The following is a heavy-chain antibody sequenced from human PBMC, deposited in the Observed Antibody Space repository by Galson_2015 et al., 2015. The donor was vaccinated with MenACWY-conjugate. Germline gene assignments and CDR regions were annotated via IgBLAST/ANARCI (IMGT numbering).Heavy chain of an antibody. CDR1: GYSFTNYW. Sequence: QSGAEVKKPGESLKISCMTSGYSFTNYWIGWVRQMPGKGLEWIGIIYPGDSDITYSPSFRGQVTISADKSINTAYLQWTSLKASDTAMYYCARHLAVYGNFDFWGQGTLVTVSS. V-gene: IGHV5-51*01. CDR3: ARHLAVYGNFDF. J-gene: IGHJ4*02. D-gene: IGHD5/OR15-5a*01. CDR2: IYPGDSDI.